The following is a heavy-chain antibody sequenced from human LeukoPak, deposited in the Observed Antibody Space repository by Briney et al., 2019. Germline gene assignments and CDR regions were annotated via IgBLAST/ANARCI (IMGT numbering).Heavy chain of an antibody. V-gene: IGHV4-59*01. CDR1: GGSISSYS. CDR3: ARGVEMATIWYGMDV. CDR2: IYYSGST. Sequence: PSETLSLTCTASGGSISSYSWSWIRQPPGKGLEWIGYIYYSGSTNYNPSLKSRVTISVDTSKNQFTLKLSSVTAADTAVYYCARGVEMATIWYGMDVWGQGTTVTVSS. D-gene: IGHD5-24*01. J-gene: IGHJ6*02.